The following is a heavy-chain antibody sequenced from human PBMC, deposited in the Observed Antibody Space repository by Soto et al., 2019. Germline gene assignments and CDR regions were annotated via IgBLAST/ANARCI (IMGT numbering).Heavy chain of an antibody. CDR2: MNPNSGNT. J-gene: IGHJ6*02. V-gene: IGHV1-8*01. D-gene: IGHD3-3*01. CDR3: ARASYYDFWSGSYGMDV. CDR1: GYTFTSYD. Sequence: ASVKVSCKASGYTFTSYDINWVRQATGQGLEWMGWMNPNSGNTGYAQKFQGRVTMTRNTSISTAYMELSSLRSEDAAVYYCARASYYDFWSGSYGMDVWGQGTTVTVSS.